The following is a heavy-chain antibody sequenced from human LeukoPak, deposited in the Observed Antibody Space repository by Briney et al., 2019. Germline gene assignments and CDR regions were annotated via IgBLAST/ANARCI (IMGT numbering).Heavy chain of an antibody. V-gene: IGHV4-39*01. J-gene: IGHJ4*02. Sequence: SETLSLTCTVSGGSISSSSYYWGWIRQPPGKGLEWIGSIYYSGSTYYNPSLKSRVTISVDTSKNQFSLKLSSVTAADTAVYYCARHRLLWFGEPMVYYFDYWGQGTLVTVSS. CDR2: IYYSGST. CDR3: ARHRLLWFGEPMVYYFDY. CDR1: GGSISSSSYY. D-gene: IGHD3-10*01.